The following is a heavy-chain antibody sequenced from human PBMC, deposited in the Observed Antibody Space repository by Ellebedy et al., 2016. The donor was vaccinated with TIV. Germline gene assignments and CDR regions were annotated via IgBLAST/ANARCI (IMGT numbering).Heavy chain of an antibody. D-gene: IGHD2-15*01. J-gene: IGHJ2*01. CDR1: GYSFTSYW. CDR3: ARYSGGSYSYFGL. Sequence: GGSLRLSCKSSGYSFTSYWIGWVRQMPGKGLEWMGIIYPGDSHTTYSPSFQGQVTMSADKSIRTAYLQWRSLKASDTAMYYCARYSGGSYSYFGLWGRGTLVTVSS. CDR2: IYPGDSHT. V-gene: IGHV5-51*01.